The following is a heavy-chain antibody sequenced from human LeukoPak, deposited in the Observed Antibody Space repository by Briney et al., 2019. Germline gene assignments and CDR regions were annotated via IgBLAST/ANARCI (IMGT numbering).Heavy chain of an antibody. V-gene: IGHV3-7*03. D-gene: IGHD6-6*01. J-gene: IGHJ3*01. Sequence: GGSLRLSCAVSGFTFSGFWMSWSRQASGKGLEWVASINSDGSEGYYADVVKGRFTISRDNAKNSLYLQINSLRAEDTAVYYCARSSYSSSSSVWGQGTMVTVSS. CDR1: GFTFSGFW. CDR2: INSDGSEG. CDR3: ARSSYSSSSSV.